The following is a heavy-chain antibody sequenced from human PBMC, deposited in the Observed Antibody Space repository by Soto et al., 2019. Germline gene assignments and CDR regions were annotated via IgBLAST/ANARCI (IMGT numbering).Heavy chain of an antibody. D-gene: IGHD3-9*01. CDR3: ARKPIYHFFAGYYSVDY. V-gene: IGHV4-34*01. CDR2: INHSGTT. J-gene: IGHJ4*02. CDR1: GGSFSDYY. Sequence: QVQLRQWGAGLLKPSETLSLTCAVFGGSFSDYYWTWIRQPPGKGLEWIGEINHSGTTNYNPSLKSRLTISVDTSNNQFSLKLSSVTAADTAVYYCARKPIYHFFAGYYSVDYWGQGTLVTDSS.